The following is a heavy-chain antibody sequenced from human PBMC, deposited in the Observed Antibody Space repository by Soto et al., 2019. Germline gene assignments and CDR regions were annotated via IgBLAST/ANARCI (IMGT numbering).Heavy chain of an antibody. D-gene: IGHD2-15*01. CDR2: IYSTGST. V-gene: IGHV4-30-2*01. Sequence: QLQLQESGSGQVQPSQTLSLTCGVSGGSINSGGYAWSWIRQPPGKGLEWIGYIYSTGSTYSNPSLKSGVTISVDTSRNLCSLKLSSVTAADTTVYFCARGGYTITYSFDYWGQGSLITVSS. CDR3: ARGGYTITYSFDY. CDR1: GGSINSGGYA. J-gene: IGHJ4*02.